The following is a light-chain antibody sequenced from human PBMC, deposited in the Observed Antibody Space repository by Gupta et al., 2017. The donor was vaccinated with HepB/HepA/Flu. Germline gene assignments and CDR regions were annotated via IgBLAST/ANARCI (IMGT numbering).Light chain of an antibody. CDR3: SSYTSSSTHYV. Sequence: QSALTQPAYVSGSPGPSITMSCPGSSSDVGAHNFVSWYQQHPGKAPKLIIYDVSNRPSGVSNRFSGSKSGNTASLTISGLQAEDEADYHCSSYTSSSTHYVFGSGTTVTVL. V-gene: IGLV2-14*01. J-gene: IGLJ1*01. CDR2: DVS. CDR1: SSDVGAHNF.